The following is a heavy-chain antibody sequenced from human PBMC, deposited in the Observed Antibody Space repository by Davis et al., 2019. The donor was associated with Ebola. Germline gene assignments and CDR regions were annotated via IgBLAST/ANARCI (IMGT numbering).Heavy chain of an antibody. Sequence: SVKVSCKASGYTFTSYAISWVRQAPGQGLEWMGGIIPIFGTANYAQKFQGRVTIIADTSTSTAYMELRSLRSDDTAVYYCARDVTMIVGGWFDPWGQGTLVTVSS. CDR2: IIPIFGTA. V-gene: IGHV1-69*06. J-gene: IGHJ5*02. D-gene: IGHD3-22*01. CDR1: GYTFTSYA. CDR3: ARDVTMIVGGWFDP.